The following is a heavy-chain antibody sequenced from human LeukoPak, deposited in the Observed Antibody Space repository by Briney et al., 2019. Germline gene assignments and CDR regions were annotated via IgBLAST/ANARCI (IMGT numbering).Heavy chain of an antibody. CDR1: GGSISSYY. CDR2: IYTSGST. CDR3: ARESYGYSSGPYYYYYYMDV. J-gene: IGHJ6*03. Sequence: SETLSLTCTVSGGSISSYYWSWIRQPAGKGLEWIGRIYTSGSTNYNPSLKSRVTMSVDTSKNQFSLKLGSVTAADTAVYYCARESYGYSSGPYYYYYYMDVWGKGTTVTVSS. V-gene: IGHV4-4*07. D-gene: IGHD6-19*01.